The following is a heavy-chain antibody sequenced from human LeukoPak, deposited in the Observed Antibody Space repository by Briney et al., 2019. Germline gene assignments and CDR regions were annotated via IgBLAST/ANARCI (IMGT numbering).Heavy chain of an antibody. J-gene: IGHJ5*01. CDR2: ISGSGATT. CDR3: AKNGKYQLLGSWCDS. Sequence: GGSLRLSCAASGFTFSSYAMSWVRQAPGKGLEWVSAISGSGATTYYADSVKCRFTISRDNSKNTLYLQMDSLRGDDTAVYYCAKNGKYQLLGSWCDSWGQGTLVTVSS. V-gene: IGHV3-23*01. D-gene: IGHD2-2*01. CDR1: GFTFSSYA.